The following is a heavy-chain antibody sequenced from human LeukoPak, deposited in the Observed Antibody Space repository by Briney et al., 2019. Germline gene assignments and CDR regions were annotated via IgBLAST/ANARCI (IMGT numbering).Heavy chain of an antibody. D-gene: IGHD6-19*01. V-gene: IGHV4-59*01. CDR3: ARSGYSSGRYPPGVHYFDY. Sequence: SETLSLTCTVSGGSISSYYWNWIRQPPGKGLEWIGYIYYSGDSNYNPSLKSRVTISVGTSRNQFSLKLSSVTAADTAVYYCARSGYSSGRYPPGVHYFDYWGQGTLVTVSS. CDR1: GGSISSYY. CDR2: IYYSGDS. J-gene: IGHJ4*02.